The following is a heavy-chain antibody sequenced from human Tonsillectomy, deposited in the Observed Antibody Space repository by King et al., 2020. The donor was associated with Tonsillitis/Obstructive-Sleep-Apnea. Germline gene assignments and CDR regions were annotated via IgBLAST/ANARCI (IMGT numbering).Heavy chain of an antibody. CDR1: GYTFPKYG. D-gene: IGHD3-22*01. J-gene: IGHJ4*02. Sequence: QLVQSGAEVKKPGASVKVSCKASGYTFPKYGISWVRQAPGHGLEWMGWISPYNGHTNYSQKLQARLTMTTDTSTSTAYMELRSLRYDDTAVYYCARDSMSHYYDSSGYYNFHYWGQGTLVTVSS. CDR3: ARDSMSHYYDSSGYYNFHY. CDR2: ISPYNGHT. V-gene: IGHV1-18*01.